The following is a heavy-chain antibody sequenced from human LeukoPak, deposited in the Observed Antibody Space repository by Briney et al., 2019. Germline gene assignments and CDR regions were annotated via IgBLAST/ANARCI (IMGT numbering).Heavy chain of an antibody. Sequence: ASVKVSCKASGYIFDIYAMIWVRQAPGQGLELMGWINTNTGNPTYAQGFTGRFVFSLDTSVSTAYLQISRLKAEDTAVYYCARDSGTTGEVKFDPWGQGTLVTVSS. CDR1: GYIFDIYA. CDR3: ARDSGTTGEVKFDP. D-gene: IGHD3-10*01. CDR2: INTNTGNP. J-gene: IGHJ5*02. V-gene: IGHV7-4-1*02.